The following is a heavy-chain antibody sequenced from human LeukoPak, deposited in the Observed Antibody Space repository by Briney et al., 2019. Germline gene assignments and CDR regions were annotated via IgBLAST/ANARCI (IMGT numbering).Heavy chain of an antibody. Sequence: SETLSLTCSVSGGSISSGGYYWSWIRQPPGKGLEWIGYIYHSGSTYYNPSLKSRVTISVDRSKNQFSLKLSSVTAADTAVYYCARVSAGADYWGQGTLVTVSS. D-gene: IGHD3-10*01. CDR2: IYHSGST. CDR1: GGSISSGGYY. J-gene: IGHJ4*02. V-gene: IGHV4-30-2*01. CDR3: ARVSAGADY.